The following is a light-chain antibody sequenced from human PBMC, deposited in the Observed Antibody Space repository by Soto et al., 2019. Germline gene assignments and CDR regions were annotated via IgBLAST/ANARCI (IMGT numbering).Light chain of an antibody. Sequence: DIVMTPSPASLPVAPGEPASISCRSSQSLRHSNGNNYLDWYLQKPGQSPQVLIYLGSIRASGVPDRFSGSGSGTDFALKISRVEAEDVGVYYCMQARQTPITFGQGTRLEIK. CDR2: LGS. J-gene: IGKJ5*01. V-gene: IGKV2-28*01. CDR1: QSLRHSNGNNY. CDR3: MQARQTPIT.